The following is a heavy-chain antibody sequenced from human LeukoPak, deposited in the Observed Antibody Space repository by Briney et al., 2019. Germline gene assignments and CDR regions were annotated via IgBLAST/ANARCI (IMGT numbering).Heavy chain of an antibody. CDR2: INHSGST. J-gene: IGHJ4*02. CDR3: ASGPPGGPAAEYYFDY. CDR1: GGSFSGYY. V-gene: IGHV4-34*01. Sequence: PSETLSLTCAVCGGSFSGYYWSWIRQPPGKGLEWIGEINHSGSTNYNPSLKSRVTISVDTSKNQFSLKLSSVTAADTAVYYCASGPPGGPAAEYYFDYWGQGTLVTVSS. D-gene: IGHD2-2*01.